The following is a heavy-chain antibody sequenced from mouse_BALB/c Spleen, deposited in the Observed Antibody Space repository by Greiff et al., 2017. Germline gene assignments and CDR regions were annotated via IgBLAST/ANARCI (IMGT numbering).Heavy chain of an antibody. CDR1: GFNIKDTY. V-gene: IGHV14-3*02. Sequence: VQLQQSGAELVKPGASVKLSCTASGFNIKDTYMHWVKQRPEQGLEWIGRIDPANGNTKYDPKFQGKATITADTSSNTAYLQLSSLTSEDSAVYFCATYGYDGFAYWGQGTLVTVSA. CDR3: ATYGYDGFAY. J-gene: IGHJ3*01. CDR2: IDPANGNT. D-gene: IGHD2-2*01.